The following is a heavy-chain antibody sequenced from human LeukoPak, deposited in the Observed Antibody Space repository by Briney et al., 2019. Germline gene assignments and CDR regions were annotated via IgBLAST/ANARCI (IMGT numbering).Heavy chain of an antibody. J-gene: IGHJ4*02. CDR2: IKQDGSEK. V-gene: IGHV3-7*01. CDR1: RFTFSSYG. D-gene: IGHD1-26*01. Sequence: GGSLRLSCAASRFTFSSYGMHWVRKAPGKGLEWVANIKQDGSEKYYVDSVKGRFTISRDNAKKSLYLQMNSLRVEDTGVYYCASWGEGALDNWGQGTLVTVSS. CDR3: ASWGEGALDN.